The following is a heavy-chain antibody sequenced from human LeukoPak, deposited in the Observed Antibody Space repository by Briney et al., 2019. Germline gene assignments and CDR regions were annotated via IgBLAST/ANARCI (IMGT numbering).Heavy chain of an antibody. J-gene: IGHJ4*02. V-gene: IGHV5-51*01. CDR1: GYSFTSYW. Sequence: GESLKISCKGSGYSFTSYWIGWVRQMPGKGLEWMGIIYPGDSDTRYSPSFQGQVTISADKSISTAYLQWSSLKASDTAMYYCARPGVYYYGSGSYDYWGQGTLVTVSS. D-gene: IGHD3-10*01. CDR3: ARPGVYYYGSGSYDY. CDR2: IYPGDSDT.